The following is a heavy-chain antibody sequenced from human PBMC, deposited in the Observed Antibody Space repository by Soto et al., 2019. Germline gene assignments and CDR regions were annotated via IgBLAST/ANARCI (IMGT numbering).Heavy chain of an antibody. D-gene: IGHD1-7*01. Sequence: QEQLVQSGGGVVQPGRSLRLSCAASASIFSGYGMHWVRQAPGKGLEWVAVIWFDGSNKYYADSVKGRFTISRDNSNNMLYLQMDSLRAEDTAVYYCARAGIGGTAFRGFCDYWGQGTLVTVSS. J-gene: IGHJ4*02. CDR2: IWFDGSNK. CDR3: ARAGIGGTAFRGFCDY. CDR1: ASIFSGYG. V-gene: IGHV3-33*01.